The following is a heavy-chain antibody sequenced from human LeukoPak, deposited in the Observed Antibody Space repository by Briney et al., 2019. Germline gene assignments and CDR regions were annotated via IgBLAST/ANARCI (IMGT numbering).Heavy chain of an antibody. CDR3: ARDFRGGTGGLDY. Sequence: SETLSLTCAVSGGSISSSNWWSWVRQPPGKGLEWIGEIYHSGSTNYNPSLKSRVSVSIDTSKNQFSLKLSSVTAADTAVYYCARDFRGGTGGLDYWGQGTLVTVSS. D-gene: IGHD3/OR15-3a*01. J-gene: IGHJ4*02. CDR2: IYHSGST. CDR1: GGSISSSNW. V-gene: IGHV4-4*02.